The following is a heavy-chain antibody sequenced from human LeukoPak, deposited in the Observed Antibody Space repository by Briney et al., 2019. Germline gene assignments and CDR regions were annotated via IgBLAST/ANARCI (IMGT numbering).Heavy chain of an antibody. D-gene: IGHD5-12*01. Sequence: GGSLRLSCAASGFTFSSYAMSWVRQAPGKGLEWVSAISGSGGSTYYADSVKGRFTISRDNSKNTLYLQMNSLRAEDTAIYYCAKDPTPGVVAEKYYFDYWGQGTLVTVSS. CDR1: GFTFSSYA. CDR2: ISGSGGST. CDR3: AKDPTPGVVAEKYYFDY. V-gene: IGHV3-23*01. J-gene: IGHJ4*02.